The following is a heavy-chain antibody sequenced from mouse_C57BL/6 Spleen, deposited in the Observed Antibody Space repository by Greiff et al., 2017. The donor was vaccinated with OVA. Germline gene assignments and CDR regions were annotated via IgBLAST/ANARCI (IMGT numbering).Heavy chain of an antibody. CDR2: IDPSDSET. Sequence: QVQLKQPGAELVRPGSSVKLSCKASGYTFTSYWMHWVKQRPIQGLEWIGNIDPSDSETHYNQKFKDKATLTVDKSSSTAYMQLSSLTSEDSAVYYCARQLRLRLYAMDYWGQGTSVTVSS. D-gene: IGHD3-2*02. J-gene: IGHJ4*01. CDR3: ARQLRLRLYAMDY. V-gene: IGHV1-52*01. CDR1: GYTFTSYW.